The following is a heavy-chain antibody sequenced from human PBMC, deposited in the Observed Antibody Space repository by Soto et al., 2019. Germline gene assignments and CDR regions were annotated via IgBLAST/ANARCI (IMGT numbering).Heavy chain of an antibody. Sequence: IRQPPGKGLEWIGYIYASGSTNYNPSLKSRITISVDTSKNQFSLKLSSVTAADTAVYYCARGGSTWLEYFQHWGQGTLVTSPQ. V-gene: IGHV4-59*01. D-gene: IGHD6-13*01. CDR2: IYASGST. J-gene: IGHJ1*01. CDR3: ARGGSTWLEYFQH.